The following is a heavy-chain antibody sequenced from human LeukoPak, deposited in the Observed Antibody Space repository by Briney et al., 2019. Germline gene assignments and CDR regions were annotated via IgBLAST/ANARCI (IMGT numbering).Heavy chain of an antibody. CDR3: AAEPAPAAFDY. CDR1: GFTFSSYG. D-gene: IGHD6-13*01. CDR2: IWSDGSVM. J-gene: IGHJ4*02. V-gene: IGHV3-33*01. Sequence: GRSLRLSCAASGFTFSSYGMHWVRQAPGKGLEWVALIWSDGSVMLYADSVKGRFTISRDNSKSTLFLQMDSLRAEDTGVYYCAAEPAPAAFDYWGQGTLVTVSS.